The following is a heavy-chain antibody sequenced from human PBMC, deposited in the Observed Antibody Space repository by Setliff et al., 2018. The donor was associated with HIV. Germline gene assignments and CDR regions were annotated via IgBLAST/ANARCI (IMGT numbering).Heavy chain of an antibody. CDR2: MNPNSGNT. Sequence: ASVKVSCKASGYTFTDYYIHWVRQATGQGLEWMGWMNPNSGNTGYAQKFQGRVTMTGNTSISTAYMELSSLRSEDTAVYYCARDREIGEYCSGGGCYQDYWGQGTLVTVS. J-gene: IGHJ4*02. CDR3: ARDREIGEYCSGGGCYQDY. CDR1: GYTFTDYY. D-gene: IGHD2-15*01. V-gene: IGHV1-8*02.